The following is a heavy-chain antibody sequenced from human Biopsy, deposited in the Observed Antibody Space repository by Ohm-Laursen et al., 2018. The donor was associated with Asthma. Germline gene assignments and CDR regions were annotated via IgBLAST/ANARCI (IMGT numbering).Heavy chain of an antibody. CDR3: ARGDSSGWSHYYFDY. Sequence: GSLRPSCTASGFTVSRDHMFWVRQAPGKGLEWVSVIYSGGTSHTADSVRGRFTISRYFSKNTLHLQMHSLRVEDTAVYYCARGDSSGWSHYYFDYWGQGTLVTVSS. J-gene: IGHJ4*02. V-gene: IGHV3-53*01. D-gene: IGHD6-19*01. CDR2: IYSGGTS. CDR1: GFTVSRDH.